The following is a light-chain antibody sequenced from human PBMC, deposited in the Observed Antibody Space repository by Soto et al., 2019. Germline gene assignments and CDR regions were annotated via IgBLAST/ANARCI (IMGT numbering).Light chain of an antibody. Sequence: DIQMTQSPSSLSASVGDRITITCQASQDISKYLLWYQQTPGKAPKFLIYEASNLERGVPSRFSGSGSGTDFTFTINSLQPEDIATYYCQQYHSLPFTFGPGTKLDIK. V-gene: IGKV1-33*01. CDR3: QQYHSLPFT. J-gene: IGKJ3*01. CDR2: EAS. CDR1: QDISKY.